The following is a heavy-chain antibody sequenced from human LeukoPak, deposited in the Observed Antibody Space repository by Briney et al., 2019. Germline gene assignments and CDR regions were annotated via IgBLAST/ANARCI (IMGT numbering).Heavy chain of an antibody. V-gene: IGHV4-39*01. D-gene: IGHD1-7*01. CDR2: IYYSGST. Sequence: SGALSLTCTVSGGSISSPTYYWGWIRQPPGKGLEWIGSIYYSGSTSYNPSLKSRVSIFVDTSQKQFSMKLSSVTAADTAVYYCARQSTTITGTAFYYYFYMDVWGKGTTVTVSS. CDR1: GGSISSPTYY. J-gene: IGHJ6*03. CDR3: ARQSTTITGTAFYYYFYMDV.